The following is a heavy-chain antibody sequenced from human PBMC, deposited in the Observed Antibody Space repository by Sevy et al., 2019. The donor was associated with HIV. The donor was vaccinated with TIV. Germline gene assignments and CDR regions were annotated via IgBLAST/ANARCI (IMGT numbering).Heavy chain of an antibody. V-gene: IGHV1-18*01. CDR3: ARVKGIAVAGTFFFPPDYFDY. Sequence: ASVKVSCKASGYTFTSYGISWVRQAPGQGLEWMGWISAYNGNTNYAQKLQGRVTMTTDTSTSTAYMELRSLRSDDTAVYYCARVKGIAVAGTFFFPPDYFDYWGQGTLVTISS. CDR2: ISAYNGNT. D-gene: IGHD6-19*01. J-gene: IGHJ4*02. CDR1: GYTFTSYG.